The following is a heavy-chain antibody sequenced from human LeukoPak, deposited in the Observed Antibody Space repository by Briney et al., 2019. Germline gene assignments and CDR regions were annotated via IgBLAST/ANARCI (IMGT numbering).Heavy chain of an antibody. CDR3: ARCWQWRPGMDV. J-gene: IGHJ6*04. CDR1: GGSFSGYY. CDR2: INHSGST. Sequence: PSETLSLTCAVYGGSFSGYYWSWIRQPPGKGLEWIGEINHSGSTNYNPSLKSRVTISVDTSKNQFSLKLSSVTAADTAVYYCARCWQWRPGMDVWGKGTTVTVSS. D-gene: IGHD6-19*01. V-gene: IGHV4-34*01.